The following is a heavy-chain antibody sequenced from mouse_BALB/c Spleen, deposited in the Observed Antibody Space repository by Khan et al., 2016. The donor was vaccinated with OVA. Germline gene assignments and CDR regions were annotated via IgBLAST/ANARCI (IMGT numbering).Heavy chain of an antibody. CDR1: GFTFSSYG. V-gene: IGHV5-17*02. CDR3: ATSYYYGYYFDY. J-gene: IGHJ2*01. Sequence: EVKVVESGGGLVQPGGSRKLSCAASGFTFSSYGMHWVRQAPEKGLEWVAYISGDSNTIYYADTVKGRFTISRDNPKNTLFLQMTSLMSEDTAMXYCATSYYYGYYFDYWGPGTTLTVSS. CDR2: ISGDSNTI. D-gene: IGHD1-1*01.